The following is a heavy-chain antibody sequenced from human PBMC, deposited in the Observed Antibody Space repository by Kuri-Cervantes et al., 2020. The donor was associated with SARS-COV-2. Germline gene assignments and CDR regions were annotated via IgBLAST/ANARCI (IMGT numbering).Heavy chain of an antibody. V-gene: IGHV1-18*04. Sequence: ASVKVSCKASGYTFTSYGISWVRQAPGQGLEWMGWISAYNGNTNYAQKLQGRVTMTTDTSTSTAYMELRSLRSEDTAVYYCARVFGGNSGEEYFQHWGQGTLVTVSS. J-gene: IGHJ1*01. CDR3: ARVFGGNSGEEYFQH. D-gene: IGHD4-23*01. CDR2: ISAYNGNT. CDR1: GYTFTSYG.